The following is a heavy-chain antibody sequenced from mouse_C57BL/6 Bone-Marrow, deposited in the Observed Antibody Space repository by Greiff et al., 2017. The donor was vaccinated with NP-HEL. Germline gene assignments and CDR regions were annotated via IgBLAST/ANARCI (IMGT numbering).Heavy chain of an antibody. J-gene: IGHJ1*03. CDR3: ARPYYSKWYFDV. V-gene: IGHV1-26*01. CDR2: INPNNGGT. CDR1: GYTFTDYY. D-gene: IGHD2-5*01. Sequence: EVQLQQSGPELVKPGASVKISCKASGYTFTDYYMNWVKQSHGKSLEWIGDINPNNGGTSYNQKFKGKATLTVDKSSSTAYMELRSLTSEDSAVYYCARPYYSKWYFDVWGTGTTVTVSS.